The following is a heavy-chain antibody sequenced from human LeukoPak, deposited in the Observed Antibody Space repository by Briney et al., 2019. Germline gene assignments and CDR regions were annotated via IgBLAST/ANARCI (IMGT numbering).Heavy chain of an antibody. D-gene: IGHD3-22*01. Sequence: RPGGCLRLSCAASGFTFDDYGMSWVRQAPGKGLEWVSGINWNGGSTGYADSVKGRFTISRDNAKNSLYLQMNSLRAEDTALYHCARVAYDSSGYCLDYWGQGTLVTVSS. J-gene: IGHJ4*02. V-gene: IGHV3-20*01. CDR3: ARVAYDSSGYCLDY. CDR2: INWNGGST. CDR1: GFTFDDYG.